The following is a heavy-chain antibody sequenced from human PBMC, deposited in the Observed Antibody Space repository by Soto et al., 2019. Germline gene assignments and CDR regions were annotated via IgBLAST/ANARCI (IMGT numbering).Heavy chain of an antibody. D-gene: IGHD1-26*01. Sequence: QVQLVQSGAEVKKPGASVKVSCKASGYTFTSYGISWVRQAPGQGLEWMGWISAYNGNTNYAQKLQGRVTMTTDTSASTAYMELRSLRSDDTAVYYCARDRVGATSPPGFYVDYWGQGSLVTVSS. J-gene: IGHJ4*02. CDR2: ISAYNGNT. CDR3: ARDRVGATSPPGFYVDY. CDR1: GYTFTSYG. V-gene: IGHV1-18*04.